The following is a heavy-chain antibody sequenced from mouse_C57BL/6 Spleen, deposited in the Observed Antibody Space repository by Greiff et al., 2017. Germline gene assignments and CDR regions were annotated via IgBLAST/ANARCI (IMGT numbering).Heavy chain of an antibody. D-gene: IGHD4-1*01. J-gene: IGHJ3*01. V-gene: IGHV1-50*01. CDR3: ARGGTGTGAY. CDR1: GYTFTSYW. Sequence: QVQLQQPGAELVKPGASVKLSCKASGYTFTSYWMQWVKQRPGQGLEWIGEIDPSDSYTNYNQKFKGKATLTVDPSSSTAYMQLSSLTSEDSAVYYCARGGTGTGAYWGQGTLVTVSA. CDR2: IDPSDSYT.